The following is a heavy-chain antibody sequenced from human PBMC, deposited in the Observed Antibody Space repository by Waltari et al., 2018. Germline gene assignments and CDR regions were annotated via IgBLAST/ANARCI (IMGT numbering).Heavy chain of an antibody. D-gene: IGHD6-19*01. CDR1: GFTFSSSW. CDR2: IRRDGSET. Sequence: VQLVDSGGDLVQPGGSLRLACAASGFTFSSSWLKWVRQAPGKGLDWVANIRRDGSETYYVDSVKGRFTISRDNAKNSLYLQMNSLRAEDTAVYYCTTHGGWAFDYWGQGTLVTVSS. J-gene: IGHJ4*02. CDR3: TTHGGWAFDY. V-gene: IGHV3-7*01.